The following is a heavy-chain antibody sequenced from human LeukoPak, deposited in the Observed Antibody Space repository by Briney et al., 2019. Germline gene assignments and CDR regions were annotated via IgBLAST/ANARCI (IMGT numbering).Heavy chain of an antibody. CDR3: AREIRIVVVPAAINYYYYGMDV. D-gene: IGHD2-2*01. V-gene: IGHV1-46*01. CDR2: INPSGGST. CDR1: GYTFTSYY. Sequence: GASVKVSCKASGYTFTSYYMHWVRQAPGQGLEWMGIINPSGGSTSYAQKFQGRVTMTRDTSTSTVYMELSSLRSEDTAVYYCAREIRIVVVPAAINYYYYGMDVWGQGTTVTVSS. J-gene: IGHJ6*02.